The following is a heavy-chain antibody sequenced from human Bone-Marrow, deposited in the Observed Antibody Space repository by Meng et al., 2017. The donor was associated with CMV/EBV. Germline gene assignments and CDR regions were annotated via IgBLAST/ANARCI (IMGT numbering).Heavy chain of an antibody. J-gene: IGHJ6*02. CDR1: GFTFSSYG. Sequence: GESLKISCAASGFTFSSYGMHWARQAPGKGLEWVAFIRYDGSNKYYADSVKGRFTISRDNSKNTLYLQMNSLRAEDTAVYYCAKDAAMVSNYYYYGMDVWGQGTTVTVSS. CDR3: AKDAAMVSNYYYYGMDV. CDR2: IRYDGSNK. V-gene: IGHV3-30*02. D-gene: IGHD5-18*01.